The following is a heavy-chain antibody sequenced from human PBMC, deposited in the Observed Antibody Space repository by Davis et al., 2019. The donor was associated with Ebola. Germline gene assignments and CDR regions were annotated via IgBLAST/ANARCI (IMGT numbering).Heavy chain of an antibody. D-gene: IGHD3-10*01. CDR3: ARLGSYGQYHYFDS. CDR1: GGSIRTHY. CDR2: VHYTGAT. V-gene: IGHV4-59*08. J-gene: IGHJ4*02. Sequence: SETLSLTCTVSGGSIRTHYWSWIRQSPGKGLEWIGYVHYTGATHYNASLKSRVTISVDTSNNQFSLILSSVTAADTAVYYCARLGSYGQYHYFDSWGQGTLVTVSS.